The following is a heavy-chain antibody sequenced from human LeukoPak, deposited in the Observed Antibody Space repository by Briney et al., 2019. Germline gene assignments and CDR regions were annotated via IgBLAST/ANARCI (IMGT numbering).Heavy chain of an antibody. CDR2: IYSGGST. CDR3: ARIGLVATIDS. V-gene: IGHV3-53*01. Sequence: SGGSLRLSCAASGFTVSSNDMGWVRQAPGKGLEWVSVIYSGGSTYYADSVKGRFTISRENSKNTLYLQMNSLRAEDTAVYYCARIGLVATIDSWGRGTLVTVSS. D-gene: IGHD5-12*01. CDR1: GFTVSSND. J-gene: IGHJ4*02.